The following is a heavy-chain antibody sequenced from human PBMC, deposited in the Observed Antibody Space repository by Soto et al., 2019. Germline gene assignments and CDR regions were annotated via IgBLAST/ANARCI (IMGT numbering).Heavy chain of an antibody. D-gene: IGHD5-18*01. CDR3: ARAIADDTAMGITPTAGLDY. CDR2: IYYSGST. J-gene: IGHJ4*02. CDR1: GGSISSYY. Sequence: PSETLSLTCTVSGGSISSYYWSWIRQPPGKGLEWIGYIYYSGSTNYNPSLKSRVTISVDTSKNQFSLKLSSVTAADTAVYYCARAIADDTAMGITPTAGLDYWGPGTLVTVSS. V-gene: IGHV4-59*01.